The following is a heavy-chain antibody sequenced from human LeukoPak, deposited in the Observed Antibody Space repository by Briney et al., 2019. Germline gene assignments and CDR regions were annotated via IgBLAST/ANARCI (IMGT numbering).Heavy chain of an antibody. Sequence: GRSLRLSCAASGFTLSSYGMHWVRQAPGKGLEWVAVIWYDGNYKDYADSVKGRFTISSDNSKNTLYLQMNSLRAEDTAVYYCARDDQAGWGQGTQVTVSS. CDR3: ARDDQAG. CDR2: IWYDGNYK. CDR1: GFTLSSYG. J-gene: IGHJ4*02. V-gene: IGHV3-33*01. D-gene: IGHD3-10*01.